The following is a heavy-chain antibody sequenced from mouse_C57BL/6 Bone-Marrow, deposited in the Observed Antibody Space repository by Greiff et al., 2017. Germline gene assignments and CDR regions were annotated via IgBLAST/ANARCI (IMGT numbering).Heavy chain of an antibody. V-gene: IGHV5-4*01. CDR3: ARDGGYLYYFDD. CDR1: GFTFSSYA. Sequence: EVKLMESGGGLVKPGGSLKLSCAASGFTFSSYAMSWVRQTPEKRLEWVATISDGGSYTYYPDNVKGRFTISRDNAKNNLYLQMSHLKSEDTAMYYCARDGGYLYYFDDWGQGTTLTGSS. J-gene: IGHJ2*01. D-gene: IGHD1-1*02. CDR2: ISDGGSYT.